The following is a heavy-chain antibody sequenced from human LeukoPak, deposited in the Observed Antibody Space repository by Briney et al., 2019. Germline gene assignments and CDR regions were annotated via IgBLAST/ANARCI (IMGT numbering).Heavy chain of an antibody. CDR1: GFTFGGYG. D-gene: IGHD3-10*01. V-gene: IGHV3-30*03. CDR2: ISDDGSKK. J-gene: IGHJ6*03. Sequence: GGSLRLSCAASGFTFGGYGMYWVRQAPGKGLEWVALISDDGSKKSYADSVKGRFTISRDSSKNTLYLQMNSLRAEDTAVYYCARHGSITMVRGKRRYYYMDVWGKGTTVTISS. CDR3: ARHGSITMVRGKRRYYYMDV.